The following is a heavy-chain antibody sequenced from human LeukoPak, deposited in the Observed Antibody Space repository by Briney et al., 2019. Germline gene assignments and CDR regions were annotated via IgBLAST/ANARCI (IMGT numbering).Heavy chain of an antibody. J-gene: IGHJ5*02. CDR2: IYYSGST. Sequence: SETLSLTCTVSGGSISSYYWSWIRQPPGKGLEWIGYIYYSGSTNYNPSLKSRVTISVDTSKNQFSLKLSSVTAADTAVYYCARDYGGDWFDPWAREPWSPSPQ. CDR3: ARDYGGDWFDP. V-gene: IGHV4-59*01. CDR1: GGSISSYY. D-gene: IGHD4-23*01.